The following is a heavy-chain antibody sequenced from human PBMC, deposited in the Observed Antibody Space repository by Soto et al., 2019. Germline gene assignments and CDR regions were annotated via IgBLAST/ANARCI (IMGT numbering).Heavy chain of an antibody. J-gene: IGHJ4*02. CDR3: ARVLLDYYDSSGYYPFDY. CDR1: GFTFSDYY. CDR2: ISSSSSYT. V-gene: IGHV3-11*06. Sequence: NPGGSLRLSCAASGFTFSDYYMSWIRQAPGKGLEWVSYISSSSSYTNYADSVKGRFTISRDNAKNSLYLQMNSLRAEDTAVYYCARVLLDYYDSSGYYPFDYWGQGTLVTVSS. D-gene: IGHD3-22*01.